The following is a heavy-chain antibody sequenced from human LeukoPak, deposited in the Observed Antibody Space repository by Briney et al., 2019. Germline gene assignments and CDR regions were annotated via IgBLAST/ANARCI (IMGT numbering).Heavy chain of an antibody. J-gene: IGHJ4*02. CDR2: LCDSVNT. CDR3: ATKGGSIFGYFDF. V-gene: IGHV4-59*11. D-gene: IGHD5-18*01. Sequence: SETLSLTCTVSGGSITSHYLSWVRQPPGQGLEWIAYLCDSVNTKDNPSLQSRLTLSADKSQNQFSLRLSSVTAAVTAVYYCATKGGSIFGYFDFWGEGIKVTVSS. CDR1: GGSITSHY.